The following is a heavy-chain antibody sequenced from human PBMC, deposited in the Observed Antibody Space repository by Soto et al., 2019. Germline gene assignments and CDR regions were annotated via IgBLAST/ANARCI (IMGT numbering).Heavy chain of an antibody. Sequence: PGESLTLSWPASGFTLSDYYMSWIRQAPGKGLEWISYISSSGATIYYADSVKGRFATARDNANNSLFLEMNSLRAEDTDVYYCVRGGYAYGNDPWGQGTLVTVSS. CDR3: VRGGYAYGNDP. J-gene: IGHJ5*02. D-gene: IGHD5-18*01. V-gene: IGHV3-11*01. CDR1: GFTLSDYY. CDR2: ISSSGATI.